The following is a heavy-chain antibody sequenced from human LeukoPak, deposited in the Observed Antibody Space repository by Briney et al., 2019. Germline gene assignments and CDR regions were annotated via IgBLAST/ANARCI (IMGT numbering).Heavy chain of an antibody. Sequence: GGSLRLSCAASGFTFNTFNMNWVRQAPGKGLEWVSSITSGGDYIYYADSVKGRFTTSRDNAKNSLSLQLSSLRVEDTAVYYCARGHYDVLAASYKWTPDYWGQGTLVTVSS. CDR1: GFTFNTFN. CDR2: ITSGGDYI. V-gene: IGHV3-21*01. D-gene: IGHD3-9*01. CDR3: ARGHYDVLAASYKWTPDY. J-gene: IGHJ4*02.